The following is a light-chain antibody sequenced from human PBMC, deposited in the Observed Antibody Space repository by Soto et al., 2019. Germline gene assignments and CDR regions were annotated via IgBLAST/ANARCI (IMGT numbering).Light chain of an antibody. CDR2: DAS. CDR1: QSISSW. CDR3: QQYNSYPRT. V-gene: IGKV1-5*01. J-gene: IGKJ1*01. Sequence: DIQMTQSPSTLYASVGDRVTITCRASQSISSWLAWYQQKPGKAPKLLIYDASSLESGVPSRVSGSGSGTEFTLTISSLQPDDFATYYCQQYNSYPRTFGQRTKVDIK.